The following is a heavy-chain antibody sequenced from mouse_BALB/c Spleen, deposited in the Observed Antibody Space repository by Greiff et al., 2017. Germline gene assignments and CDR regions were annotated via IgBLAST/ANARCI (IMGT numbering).Heavy chain of an antibody. CDR3: ARDGASSPWFAY. Sequence: DVKLVESGGGLVKPGGSLKLSCAASGFTFSDYYMYWVRQTPEKRLEWVATISDGGSYTYYPDSVKGRFTISRDNAKNNLYLQMSSLKSEDTAMYYCARDGASSPWFAYWGQGTLVTVSA. CDR1: GFTFSDYY. V-gene: IGHV5-4*02. CDR2: ISDGGSYT. D-gene: IGHD6-1*01. J-gene: IGHJ3*01.